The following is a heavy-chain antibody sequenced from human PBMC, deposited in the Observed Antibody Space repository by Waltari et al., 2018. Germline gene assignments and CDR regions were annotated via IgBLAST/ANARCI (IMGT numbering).Heavy chain of an antibody. Sequence: QVQLQQWGAGLLKPSETLSLTCAVYGGSFSGYYWSWIRQPPGKGLEWIREINHSGSTNYNPSLKSRVTISVDTSKNQFSLKLSSVTAADTAVYYCARERTIRRGFQHWGQGTLVTVSS. CDR1: GGSFSGYY. CDR3: ARERTIRRGFQH. CDR2: INHSGST. V-gene: IGHV4-34*01. J-gene: IGHJ1*01. D-gene: IGHD3-10*01.